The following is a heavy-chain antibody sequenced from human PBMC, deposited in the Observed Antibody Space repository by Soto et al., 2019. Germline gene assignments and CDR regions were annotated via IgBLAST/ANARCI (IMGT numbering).Heavy chain of an antibody. V-gene: IGHV4-34*01. Sequence: PSVTLSLTCAVYGGSFSCYYWSWIRQPPGKGLEWIGEINHSGSTNYNPSLKSRVTISVDTPKNQFSLKLSSVTAADTAVYYCARGRXYNYDFWSGSRGWYFDYWGQGTLVTVSS. CDR1: GGSFSCYY. D-gene: IGHD3-3*01. CDR3: ARGRXYNYDFWSGSRGWYFDY. J-gene: IGHJ4*02. CDR2: INHSGST.